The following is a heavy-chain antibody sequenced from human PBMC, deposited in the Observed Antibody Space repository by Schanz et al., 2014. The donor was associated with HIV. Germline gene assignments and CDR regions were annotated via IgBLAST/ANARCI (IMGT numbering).Heavy chain of an antibody. D-gene: IGHD2-15*01. V-gene: IGHV4-59*10. J-gene: IGHJ6*02. CDR3: ARAFCSGGSCFAGYGLDV. CDR1: GGSFSGHY. Sequence: QVQLQQWGAGLLKPSETLTLTCVVYGGSFSGHYWSWVRQPAGKGLEWIGRIHATGSTSYSPSLKSRVTVSVDTSQNQISLNLSSVTAADTAVYYCARAFCSGGSCFAGYGLDVWGQGTTVTVSS. CDR2: IHATGST.